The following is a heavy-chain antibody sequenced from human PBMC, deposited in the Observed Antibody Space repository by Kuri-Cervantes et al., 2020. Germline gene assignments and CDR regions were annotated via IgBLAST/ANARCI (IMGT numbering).Heavy chain of an antibody. CDR3: GRGTDYGDYAGLDY. J-gene: IGHJ4*02. CDR1: GFTFSSYG. CDR2: ISHDGSSD. V-gene: IGHV3-30*19. D-gene: IGHD4-17*01. Sequence: GGSLRLSCAASGFTFSSYGMHWVRQAPGEGLEWVVVISHDGSSDFYADSVKGRFTIPRDNSKNTLYLQMNSLRTEDTAVYYCGRGTDYGDYAGLDYWGQGTLVTVSS.